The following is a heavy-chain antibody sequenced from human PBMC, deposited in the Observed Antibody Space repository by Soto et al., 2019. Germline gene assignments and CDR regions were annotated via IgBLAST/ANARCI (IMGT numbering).Heavy chain of an antibody. CDR2: INPNSGGT. CDR3: ARSLTEGYCTITGCYTRPLYGMDV. CDR1: GYTFSGYY. V-gene: IGHV1-2*02. Sequence: VASVNVSCKASGYTFSGYYIHWLRQAPGQGLEWMGWINPNSGGTNYAQKFQGRVTVTRDTPTSTAYMELSRLTSDDTAVYYCARSLTEGYCTITGCYTRPLYGMDVWGQGTTVTVSS. D-gene: IGHD2-2*02. J-gene: IGHJ6*02.